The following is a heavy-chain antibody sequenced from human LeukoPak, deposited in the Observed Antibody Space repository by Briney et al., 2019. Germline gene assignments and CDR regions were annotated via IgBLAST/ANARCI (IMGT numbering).Heavy chain of an antibody. Sequence: SQTLSLTCTVFGGSISSGDYYWSWIRQPPGKGLEWIGYISYSGSTYCNPSLESRVTISVGMSKNQLSLKLYSVTAADTAVYYCAREESGYVDYWGQGTPVTVSS. CDR1: GGSISSGDYY. J-gene: IGHJ4*02. V-gene: IGHV4-30-4*08. CDR3: AREESGYVDY. D-gene: IGHD3-3*01. CDR2: ISYSGST.